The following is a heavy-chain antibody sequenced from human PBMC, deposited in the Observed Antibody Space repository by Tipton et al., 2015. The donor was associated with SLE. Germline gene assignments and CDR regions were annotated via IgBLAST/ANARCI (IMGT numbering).Heavy chain of an antibody. V-gene: IGHV4-39*01. D-gene: IGHD3-16*01. CDR1: GGSISSSSYY. CDR3: AGQLRAFDI. Sequence: LRLSCTVSGGSISSSSYYWGWIRQPPGKGLEWIGSIYYSGSTYYNPSLKSRVTISVDTSKNQFSLKLSSVTAADTAVYYCAGQLRAFDIWGQGTMVTVSS. J-gene: IGHJ3*02. CDR2: IYYSGST.